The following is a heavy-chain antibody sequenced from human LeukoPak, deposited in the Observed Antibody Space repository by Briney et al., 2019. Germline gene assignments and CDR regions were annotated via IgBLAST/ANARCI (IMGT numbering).Heavy chain of an antibody. CDR1: GFTFSSYS. Sequence: VGSPRLSCAASGFTFSSYSMNRVRHAPGKGLERVSAISGSGGGTYYADSVKGRFTISRDNSKNTLYLQMNSLRAEDMAAYYCAKDRAAVGYNYWGQGTLVTVSS. CDR3: AKDRAAVGYNY. CDR2: ISGSGGGT. D-gene: IGHD6-19*01. J-gene: IGHJ4*02. V-gene: IGHV3-23*01.